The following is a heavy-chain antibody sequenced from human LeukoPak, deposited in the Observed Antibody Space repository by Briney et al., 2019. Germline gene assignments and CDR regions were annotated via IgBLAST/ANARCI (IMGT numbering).Heavy chain of an antibody. CDR2: IKSKTDGGTT. J-gene: IGHJ4*02. CDR1: GFTFSNAW. V-gene: IGHV3-15*01. D-gene: IGHD3-16*01. CDR3: TTESSPSLGYLLDY. Sequence: GGSLRLSCAASGFTFSNAWMSWVRQAPGKGLEWVGRIKSKTDGGTTDYAAPVKGRFTISRDDSKNTLYLQMNSLKTEDTAVYYCTTESSPSLGYLLDYWGQGTLVTVSS.